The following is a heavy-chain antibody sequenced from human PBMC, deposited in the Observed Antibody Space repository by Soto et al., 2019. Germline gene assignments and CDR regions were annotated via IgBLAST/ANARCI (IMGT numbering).Heavy chain of an antibody. CDR3: ARDSFDYYSNPRLDFDY. CDR1: GYTFTSYA. D-gene: IGHD4-4*01. J-gene: IGHJ4*02. V-gene: IGHV1-3*01. CDR2: INAGNGNT. Sequence: EASVKVSCKASGYTFTSYAMHWVRQAPGQRLEWMGWINAGNGNTKYSQKFQGRVTITRDTSASTAYMELSSLRSEDTAVYYCARDSFDYYSNPRLDFDYWGQGTLVTVSS.